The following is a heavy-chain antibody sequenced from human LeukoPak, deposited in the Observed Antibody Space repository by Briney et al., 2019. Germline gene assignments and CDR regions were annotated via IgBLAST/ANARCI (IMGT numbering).Heavy chain of an antibody. J-gene: IGHJ6*03. CDR1: GYTFTSYD. CDR2: MNPNSGNT. V-gene: IGHV1-8*01. Sequence: GASVKVSCKASGYTFTSYDINWVRQATGQGLEWMGWMNPNSGNTGYAQKLQGRVTMTRNTSISTAYMELSSLRSEDTAVYYCARGSNTIFGVVIRNYYYYYMDVWGKGTTVTVSS. CDR3: ARGSNTIFGVVIRNYYYYYMDV. D-gene: IGHD3-3*01.